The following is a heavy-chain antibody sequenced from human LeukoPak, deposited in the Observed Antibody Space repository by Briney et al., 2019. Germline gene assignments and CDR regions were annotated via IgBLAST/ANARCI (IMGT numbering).Heavy chain of an antibody. Sequence: GGSLRLSCGGSGFNFRDYWMSWVRQAPGKGLEWVSVISGSGGRTSYADSVKGRFTVSRDNSKNTLYLQINSLRAEDTAVYFCVEGGAPSYYDGSGDAYFDYWGQGTLVTVSS. CDR2: ISGSGGRT. D-gene: IGHD3-22*01. CDR1: GFNFRDYW. V-gene: IGHV3-23*01. CDR3: VEGGAPSYYDGSGDAYFDY. J-gene: IGHJ4*02.